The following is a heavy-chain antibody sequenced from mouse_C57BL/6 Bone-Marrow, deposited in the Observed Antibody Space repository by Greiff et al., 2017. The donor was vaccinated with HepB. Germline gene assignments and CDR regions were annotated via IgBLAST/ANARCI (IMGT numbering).Heavy chain of an antibody. CDR3: ARRGGFAY. J-gene: IGHJ3*01. V-gene: IGHV1-80*01. Sequence: VQLQQSGAELVKPGASVKISCKASGYAFSSYWMNWVKQRPGKGLEWIGQIYPGDGDTNYNGKFKGKATLTADKSSNTAYLQLSGLPSDDTAIYYCARRGGFAYWGQGTLVTVSA. CDR2: IYPGDGDT. CDR1: GYAFSSYW.